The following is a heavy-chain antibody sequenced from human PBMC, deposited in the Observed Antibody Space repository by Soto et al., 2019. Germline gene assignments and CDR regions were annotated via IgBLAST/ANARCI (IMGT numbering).Heavy chain of an antibody. Sequence: ASVKVSCKASGYTFTSYAMHGVRQAPGQRLEWMGWINAGNGNTKYSQKFQGRVTITRDTSASTAYMELSSLRSEDTAVYYCAAALDTAMDLAFDIWGQGTMVTVSS. J-gene: IGHJ3*02. V-gene: IGHV1-3*01. D-gene: IGHD5-18*01. CDR1: GYTFTSYA. CDR3: AAALDTAMDLAFDI. CDR2: INAGNGNT.